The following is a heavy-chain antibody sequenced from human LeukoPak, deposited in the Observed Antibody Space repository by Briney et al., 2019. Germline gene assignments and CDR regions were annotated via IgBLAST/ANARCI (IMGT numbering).Heavy chain of an antibody. D-gene: IGHD3-10*01. Sequence: ASVRVSCKVSGYTLTELSMHWVRQAPGKGLEWMGGFDPEDGETIYAQKFQGRVTMTEDTSTDTAYMELSSLRSEDTAVYYCATVALLWFGEPRGNWFDPWGQGTLVTVSS. CDR2: FDPEDGET. CDR3: ATVALLWFGEPRGNWFDP. CDR1: GYTLTELS. J-gene: IGHJ5*02. V-gene: IGHV1-24*01.